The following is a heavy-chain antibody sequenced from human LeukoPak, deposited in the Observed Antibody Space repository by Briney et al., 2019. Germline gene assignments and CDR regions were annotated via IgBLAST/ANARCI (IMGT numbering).Heavy chain of an antibody. CDR1: GFTFSSYW. D-gene: IGHD1-26*01. CDR3: AHPSPGYYGTSFDY. Sequence: GGSLRLSCAASGFTFSSYWMHWVHQAPGKGLVWVSRINTDGSSTSYADSVKGRFTISRDNAKNTLYLQMNSLRAEDTAVYYYAHPSPGYYGTSFDYWGQGTLVTVSS. V-gene: IGHV3-74*01. CDR2: INTDGSST. J-gene: IGHJ4*02.